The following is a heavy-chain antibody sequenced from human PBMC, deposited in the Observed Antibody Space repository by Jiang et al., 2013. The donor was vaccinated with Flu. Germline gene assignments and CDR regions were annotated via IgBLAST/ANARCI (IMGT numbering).Heavy chain of an antibody. CDR3: ARGELGLLWFGESEGDYYGMDV. V-gene: IGHV4-34*01. D-gene: IGHD3-10*01. CDR1: GGSFSGYY. Sequence: LLKPSETLSLTCAVYGGSFSGYYWSWIRQPPGKGLEWIGEINHSGSTNYNPSLKSRVTISVDTSKNQFSLKLSSVTAADTAVYYCARGELGLLWFGESEGDYYGMDVWGQGTTVTVSS. CDR2: INHSGST. J-gene: IGHJ6*02.